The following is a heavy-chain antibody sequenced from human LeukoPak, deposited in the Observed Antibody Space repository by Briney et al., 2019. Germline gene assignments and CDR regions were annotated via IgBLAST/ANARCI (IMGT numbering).Heavy chain of an antibody. CDR3: ARGGALTSFDS. D-gene: IGHD1-26*01. J-gene: IGHJ4*02. CDR2: ISASNGKT. V-gene: IGHV1-18*01. CDR1: GFSFSSYG. Sequence: ASVRVSCKASGFSFSSYGFSWGRQAPGQGLEWMGWISASNGKTNYAQKFQGRVTMTTDTSTTTVYMDLRSLRSDDTAVYFCARGGALTSFDSWGQGTLITVSS.